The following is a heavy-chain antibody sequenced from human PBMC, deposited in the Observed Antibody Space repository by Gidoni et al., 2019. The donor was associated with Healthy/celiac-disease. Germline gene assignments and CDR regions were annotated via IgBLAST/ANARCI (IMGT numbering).Heavy chain of an antibody. J-gene: IGHJ6*02. CDR3: ARGDYGDYGSGMDV. CDR2: IWYDGSNK. Sequence: QVQLVESGGGVVQPGRSLRLSCAASGFTFSSYGMHWVRQAPGKGLEWVAVIWYDGSNKYYADSVKGRFTISRDNSKNTLYLQMNSLRAEDTAVYYCARGDYGDYGSGMDVWGQGTTVTVSS. D-gene: IGHD4-17*01. V-gene: IGHV3-33*01. CDR1: GFTFSSYG.